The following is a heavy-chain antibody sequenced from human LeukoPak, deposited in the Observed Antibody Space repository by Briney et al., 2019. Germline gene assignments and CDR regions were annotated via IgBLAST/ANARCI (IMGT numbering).Heavy chain of an antibody. CDR2: INTDASST. Sequence: GGSLRLSCAASGFTFSSYWMHWVRQAPGKGLVWVSHINTDASSTSYADSVKGRFTISRDNAKNTLYLQMNSLRAGDTAVYYCARGGDFGYSYGGYYYMDVWGKGTTVTVSS. J-gene: IGHJ6*03. CDR3: ARGGDFGYSYGGYYYMDV. CDR1: GFTFSSYW. V-gene: IGHV3-74*01. D-gene: IGHD5-18*01.